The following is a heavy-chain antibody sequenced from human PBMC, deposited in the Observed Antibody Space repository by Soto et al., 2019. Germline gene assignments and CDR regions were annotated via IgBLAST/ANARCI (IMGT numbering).Heavy chain of an antibody. CDR2: IKQGGSEK. Sequence: AWAASGFACSSQWMSWLQKAQGKGLEWVANIKQGGSEKYYVDSVKGRFTISRDNAKNSLYLQMNSLRAEDTAVYYCAVYCSSTSCREGNQPGPSYSYGYGDYYYGMDVWGQGTTVTVSS. CDR1: GFACSSQW. D-gene: IGHD2-2*01. CDR3: AVYCSSTSCREGNQPGPSYSYGYGDYYYGMDV. V-gene: IGHV3-7*03. J-gene: IGHJ6*02.